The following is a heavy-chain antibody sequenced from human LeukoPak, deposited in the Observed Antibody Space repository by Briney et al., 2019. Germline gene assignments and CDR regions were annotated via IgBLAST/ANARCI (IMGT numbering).Heavy chain of an antibody. D-gene: IGHD1-7*01. Sequence: GGSLRLSCAASEFTFSDYYMSWIRQAPGKGLEWVSYISSSGSTIYYADSVKGRFTISRDNAKNSLYLQMNSLRAEDTAVYYCAREGLELHRENWFDPWGQGTLVTVSS. V-gene: IGHV3-11*01. CDR2: ISSSGSTI. CDR1: EFTFSDYY. J-gene: IGHJ5*02. CDR3: AREGLELHRENWFDP.